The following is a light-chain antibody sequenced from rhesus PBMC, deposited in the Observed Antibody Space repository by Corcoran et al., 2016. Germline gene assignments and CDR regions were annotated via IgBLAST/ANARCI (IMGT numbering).Light chain of an antibody. J-gene: IGKJ3*01. CDR2: GAS. V-gene: IGKV3-24*04. CDR1: QSVSSY. CDR3: LQSSYWPFT. Sequence: EIVMTQSPATLALSPGERATLSCRASQSVSSYLAWYQQKPGQAPRLLIYGASSRATAIPDRFSGSGSGTEFTLTISSLEPEDVGVYFCLQSSYWPFTFGPGTKLDIK.